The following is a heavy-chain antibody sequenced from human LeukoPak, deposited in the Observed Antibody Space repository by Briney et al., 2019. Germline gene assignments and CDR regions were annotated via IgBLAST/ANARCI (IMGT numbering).Heavy chain of an antibody. J-gene: IGHJ4*02. V-gene: IGHV3-48*04. CDR3: AKDRQPLMVRGASIFDY. D-gene: IGHD3-10*01. Sequence: GGSLRLSFAASGFTFSSYSMSWVRQAPGKGLEWVSYIRSSSTTIYYADSVKGRFTISRDNAKNSLYLQMNSLRAEDTAVYYCAKDRQPLMVRGASIFDYWGQGTLVTVSS. CDR1: GFTFSSYS. CDR2: IRSSSTTI.